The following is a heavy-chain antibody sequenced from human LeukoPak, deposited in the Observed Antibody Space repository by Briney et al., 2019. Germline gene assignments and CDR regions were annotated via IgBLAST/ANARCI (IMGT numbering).Heavy chain of an antibody. D-gene: IGHD6-19*01. J-gene: IGHJ4*02. V-gene: IGHV1-18*01. CDR3: ARAPPLIAVAGLGY. CDR1: GYTFTSYG. CDR2: ISTYNGNT. Sequence: ASVKVSCKASGYTFTSYGFSWVRQAPGQGLEWMGWISTYNGNTNYAQSFQGRVAMTTDTSTTTTYMELRSLRSDDTAVYYCARAPPLIAVAGLGYWGQGTLVTVSS.